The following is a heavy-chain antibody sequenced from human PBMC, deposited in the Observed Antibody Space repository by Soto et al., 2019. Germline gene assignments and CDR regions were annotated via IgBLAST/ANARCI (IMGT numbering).Heavy chain of an antibody. CDR3: AKDFRYCSSTSCYLFDY. D-gene: IGHD2-2*01. CDR1: GFTFSSYA. CDR2: ISGSGGST. V-gene: IGHV3-23*01. Sequence: VGSLRLSCAASGFTFSSYAMSWVRQAPGKGLEWVSAISGSGGSTYYADSVKGRFTISRDNSKNTLYLQMNSLRAEDTAVYYCAKDFRYCSSTSCYLFDYWGQGTLVTVS. J-gene: IGHJ4*02.